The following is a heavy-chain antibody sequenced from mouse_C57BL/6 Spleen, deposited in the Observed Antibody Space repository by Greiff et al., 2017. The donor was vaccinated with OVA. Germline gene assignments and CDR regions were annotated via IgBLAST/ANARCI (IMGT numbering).Heavy chain of an antibody. J-gene: IGHJ4*01. CDR3: ARSYYSNYDYAMDY. CDR2: IYPGDGDT. V-gene: IGHV1-82*01. D-gene: IGHD2-5*01. Sequence: VQLQQSGPELVKPGASVKISCKASGYAFSSSWMNWVKQRPGKGLEWIGRIYPGDGDTNYNGKFKGKATLTADKSSSTAYMQLSSLTSEDSAFYVCARSYYSNYDYAMDYWGQGTSVTVSS. CDR1: GYAFSSSW.